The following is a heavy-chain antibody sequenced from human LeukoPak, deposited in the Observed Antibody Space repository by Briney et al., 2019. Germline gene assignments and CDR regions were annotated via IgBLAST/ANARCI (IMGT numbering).Heavy chain of an antibody. CDR1: GFTFSSYG. D-gene: IGHD4-17*01. Sequence: PGGSLRLSCAASGFTFSSYGMHWVRQAPGKGLEWVAVIWYDGSNKYYADSVKGRFTISRDNSKNTLYLQMNSLRAEDTAVYYCANYGDYTSNFDYWGQGTLVTVSS. V-gene: IGHV3-30*02. CDR2: IWYDGSNK. J-gene: IGHJ4*02. CDR3: ANYGDYTSNFDY.